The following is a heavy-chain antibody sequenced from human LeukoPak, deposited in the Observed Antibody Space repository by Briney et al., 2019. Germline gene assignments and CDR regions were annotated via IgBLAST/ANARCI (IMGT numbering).Heavy chain of an antibody. CDR3: ARGIGSFDP. J-gene: IGHJ5*02. V-gene: IGHV1-69*04. CDR2: IIPILGIA. Sequence: SVKVSCKASGGTFSSYAISWVRQAPGQGLEWMGRIIPILGIANYTQKFQGRVTITADKSTSTAYMELSSLRSEDTAVYYCARGIGSFDPWGQGTLVTVSS. CDR1: GGTFSSYA.